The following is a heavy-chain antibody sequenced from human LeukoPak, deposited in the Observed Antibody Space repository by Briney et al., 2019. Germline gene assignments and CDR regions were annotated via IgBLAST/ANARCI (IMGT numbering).Heavy chain of an antibody. J-gene: IGHJ4*02. CDR3: ARQGRGYGGNSDY. V-gene: IGHV4-59*08. D-gene: IGHD4-23*01. CDR2: IYYSGST. CDR1: GGSISSYY. Sequence: SETLSLTCTVSGGSISSYYWTWIRQPPGKGLEWIGYIYYSGSTNYNPSLKSRVTISVDTSKNQFSLKLSSVTAADTAVYYCARQGRGYGGNSDYWGQGTLVTLSS.